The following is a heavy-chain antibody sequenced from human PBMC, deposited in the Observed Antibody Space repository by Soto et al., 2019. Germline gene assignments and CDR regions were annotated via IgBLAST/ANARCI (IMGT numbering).Heavy chain of an antibody. CDR3: ARDHYDSSQDWFDP. CDR1: GGSISSGGYY. J-gene: IGHJ5*02. CDR2: IYYSGST. D-gene: IGHD3-22*01. V-gene: IGHV4-31*03. Sequence: SETLSLTCTVSGGSISSGGYYWSWIRQHPGKGLEWIGYIYYSGSTYYNPSLKSRVTISVDTSKNQFSLKLSSVTAADTAVYYCARDHYDSSQDWFDPWGQGTLVTVSS.